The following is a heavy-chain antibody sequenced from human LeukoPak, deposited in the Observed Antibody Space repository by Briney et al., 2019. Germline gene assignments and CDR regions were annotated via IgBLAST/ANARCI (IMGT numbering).Heavy chain of an antibody. CDR1: GFTFSGFA. V-gene: IGHV3-23*01. CDR3: AKDLGY. D-gene: IGHD7-27*01. J-gene: IGHJ4*02. Sequence: PGGSLRLSCAASGFTFSGFAMSWVRRTPGKGLEWVSGISGSGDNTLYADSVKGRFTISRDNSKNTLYLQMNSLRAEDTAVYYCAKDLGYWGQGTLVTVSS. CDR2: ISGSGDNT.